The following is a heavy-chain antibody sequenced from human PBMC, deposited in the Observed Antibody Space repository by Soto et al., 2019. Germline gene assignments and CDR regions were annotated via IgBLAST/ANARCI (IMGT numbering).Heavy chain of an antibody. CDR3: ARSRDGYNFVRAC. J-gene: IGHJ4*02. V-gene: IGHV3-74*01. Sequence: GGSLRLSCAASGFTLSSYWMHWVRQAPGKGLVWISRINIDGSSTSYADSVKGRFTISRDNAKNTLYLQVNSLRAEDTAVYYCARSRDGYNFVRACWGQGTLVTVSS. CDR1: GFTLSSYW. CDR2: INIDGSST. D-gene: IGHD5-12*01.